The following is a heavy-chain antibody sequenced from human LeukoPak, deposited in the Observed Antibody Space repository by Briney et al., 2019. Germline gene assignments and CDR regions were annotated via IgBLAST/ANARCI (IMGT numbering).Heavy chain of an antibody. CDR1: GFTFSSYA. CDR2: ISYDGSNK. CDR3: ASPYDVFDI. Sequence: GGSLRLSCAASGFTFSSYAMHWVRQAPGKGLEWVAVISYDGSNKYYADSVKGRFTISRDNSKNTLYLQMNSLRAEDTAVYYCASPYDVFDIWGQGKRVTVSS. J-gene: IGHJ3*02. V-gene: IGHV3-30-3*01.